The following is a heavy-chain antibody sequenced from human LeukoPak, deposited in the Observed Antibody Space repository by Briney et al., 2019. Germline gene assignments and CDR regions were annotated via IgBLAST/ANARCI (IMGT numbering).Heavy chain of an antibody. J-gene: IGHJ3*02. CDR2: IYSGGST. D-gene: IGHD3-22*01. CDR1: GFTVSSNY. CDR3: ARSYYYDSSGNDI. Sequence: AGGSLRLSCAASGFTVSSNYMSWVRQAPGKGLEWVSVIYSGGSTYYADSVKGRFTISRDNTKNTLYLQMNSLRAEDTAVYYCARSYYYDSSGNDIWGQGTMVTVSS. V-gene: IGHV3-53*01.